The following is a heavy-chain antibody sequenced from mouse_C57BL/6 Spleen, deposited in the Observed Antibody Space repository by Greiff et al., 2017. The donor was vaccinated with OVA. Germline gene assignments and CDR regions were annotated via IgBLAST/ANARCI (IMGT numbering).Heavy chain of an antibody. CDR3: ASPLYYGSSSYYAMDY. CDR1: GYTFTSYW. V-gene: IGHV1-50*01. D-gene: IGHD1-1*01. Sequence: QVQLQQPGAELVKPGASVKLSCKASGYTFTSYWMQWVKQRPGQGLEWIGEIDPSDSYTNYNQKFKGKATLTVDTSSSTAYMQLSSLTSEDSAVYYCASPLYYGSSSYYAMDYWGQGTSVTVSS. J-gene: IGHJ4*01. CDR2: IDPSDSYT.